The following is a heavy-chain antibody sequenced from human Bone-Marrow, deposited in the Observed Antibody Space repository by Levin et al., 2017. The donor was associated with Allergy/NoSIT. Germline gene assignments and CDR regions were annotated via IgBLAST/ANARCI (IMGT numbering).Heavy chain of an antibody. CDR1: GYTFTAYY. CDR3: ARENCSESGCDPDF. J-gene: IGHJ4*02. Sequence: GASVKVSCKASGYTFTAYYIHWVRQAPGQGLEWMGWINPKSAYTHYSQNFQGRVTMTRDTSINTGYMELSRLRSDDTAVYFCARENCSESGCDPDFWGQGSLVTVSS. V-gene: IGHV1-2*02. D-gene: IGHD3-10*02. CDR2: INPKSAYT.